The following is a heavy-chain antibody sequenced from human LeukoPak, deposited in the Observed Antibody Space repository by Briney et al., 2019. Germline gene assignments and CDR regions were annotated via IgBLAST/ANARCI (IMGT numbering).Heavy chain of an antibody. CDR2: IYHSGST. D-gene: IGHD3-10*01. J-gene: IGHJ5*02. CDR1: GGSISSSNYY. CDR3: ARGYYYGSGSYYSRWFDP. V-gene: IGHV4-39*07. Sequence: PSETLSLTCTVSGGSISSSNYYWGWIRQPPGKGLEWIGEIYHSGSTNYNPSLNSRVTISVDKSKNQFSLKLSSVTAADTAVYYCARGYYYGSGSYYSRWFDPWGQGTLVTVSS.